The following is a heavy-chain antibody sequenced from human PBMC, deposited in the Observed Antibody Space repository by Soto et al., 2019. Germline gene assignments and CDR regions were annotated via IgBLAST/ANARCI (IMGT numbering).Heavy chain of an antibody. CDR3: ARSIFPSGVVGARPGGFKY. D-gene: IGHD6-6*01. CDR2: IFHSGTT. J-gene: IGHJ4*02. Sequence: PSETLSLTCTVSGASFSTYYWSWIRQSPGKGLEWIGYIFHSGTTSYNPSLRSRVTILVDTSKNQFSLKLSSVTAADTAVYYCARSIFPSGVVGARPGGFKYWGQGSLVTVSS. V-gene: IGHV4-59*01. CDR1: GASFSTYY.